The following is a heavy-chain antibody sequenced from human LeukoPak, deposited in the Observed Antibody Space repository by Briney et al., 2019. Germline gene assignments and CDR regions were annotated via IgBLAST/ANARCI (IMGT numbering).Heavy chain of an antibody. V-gene: IGHV3-48*01. Sequence: GGSLRLSCAASGFSFSSYSMTWVRQAPGKGLEWVSYISSGSSTIYYADSVKGRFTISRDNSKNTLYLQMNSLRAEDTAVYYCAKDKRRSSWYEIYYFDYWGQGTLVTVSS. D-gene: IGHD6-13*01. CDR2: ISSGSSTI. CDR1: GFSFSSYS. CDR3: AKDKRRSSWYEIYYFDY. J-gene: IGHJ4*02.